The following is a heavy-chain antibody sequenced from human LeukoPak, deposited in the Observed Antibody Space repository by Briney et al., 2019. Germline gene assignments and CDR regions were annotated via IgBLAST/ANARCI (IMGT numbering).Heavy chain of an antibody. J-gene: IGHJ3*02. CDR2: IYPGDSDT. D-gene: IGHD4-23*01. CDR3: ASQPYGGNSEDDAFDI. V-gene: IGHV5-51*01. CDR1: GYSFTSYW. Sequence: GESLKISCKGSGYSFTSYWIGWVRQMPGKGLEWMGIIYPGDSDTRYSPSFQGQVTISADKSISTAYLQWSSLKASDTAMYYCASQPYGGNSEDDAFDIWGQGTMVTVSS.